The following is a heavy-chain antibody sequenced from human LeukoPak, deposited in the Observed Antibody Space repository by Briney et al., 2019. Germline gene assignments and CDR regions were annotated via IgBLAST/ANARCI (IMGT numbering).Heavy chain of an antibody. J-gene: IGHJ4*02. Sequence: SETLSLTCAVYVDSFTNYYWNWIRQTPGKGLEWIGEVNDSGGTNINPSLRSRVILSVDTSKNQFSLKLISVTAADTAVYYCARRQWLVRTLDYWGQGTLVIVSS. V-gene: IGHV4-34*01. CDR2: VNDSGGT. D-gene: IGHD6-19*01. CDR3: ARRQWLVRTLDY. CDR1: VDSFTNYY.